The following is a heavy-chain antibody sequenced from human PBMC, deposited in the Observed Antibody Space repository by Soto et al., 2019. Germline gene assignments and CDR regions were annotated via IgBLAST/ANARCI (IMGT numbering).Heavy chain of an antibody. Sequence: LRLSCAASGFTLSIYAMTWVRQAPGRGLEWVSTILHDETPFYTDSVKGRFTISRDNVRGTLYLQMNGLRVEDAALYFCAKDLFPTSGQRFFFESWGQGSLVTVSS. V-gene: IGHV3-23*01. CDR2: ILHDETP. D-gene: IGHD2-21*01. J-gene: IGHJ4*02. CDR3: AKDLFPTSGQRFFFES. CDR1: GFTLSIYA.